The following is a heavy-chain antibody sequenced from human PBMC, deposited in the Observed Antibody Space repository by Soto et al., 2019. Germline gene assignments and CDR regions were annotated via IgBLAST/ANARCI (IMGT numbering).Heavy chain of an antibody. J-gene: IGHJ4*02. V-gene: IGHV3-74*01. Sequence: EVQLVESGGGLVQPGGSLRLSCAASGFTLSNQWMHWVRQAPGKGLVWVSRIDDGSDTSYADSVKGRFTVSRDNAKNTLYLQMNSLRAEDTAVYYCTSVFYNWGQGTLVTVSS. CDR3: TSVFYN. CDR1: GFTLSNQW. CDR2: IDDGSDT.